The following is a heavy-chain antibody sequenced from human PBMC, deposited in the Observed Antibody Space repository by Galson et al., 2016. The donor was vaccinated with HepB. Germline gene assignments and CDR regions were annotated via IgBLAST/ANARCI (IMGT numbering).Heavy chain of an antibody. V-gene: IGHV1-8*01. J-gene: IGHJ4*02. CDR2: LNPYNTKT. CDR1: GYTFTSYD. Sequence: SVKVSCKASGYTFTSYDINWVRQAPGQGLEWMGYLNPYNTKTGYAQKFQGRVTMTTDTSTNTVYMHLSSLRPEDTAVYYCARGGWTLFDYWGQGTLVTVSS. CDR3: ARGGWTLFDY. D-gene: IGHD3/OR15-3a*01.